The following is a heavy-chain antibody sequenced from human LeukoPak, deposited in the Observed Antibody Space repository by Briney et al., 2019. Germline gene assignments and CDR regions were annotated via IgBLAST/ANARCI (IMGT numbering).Heavy chain of an antibody. D-gene: IGHD3-22*01. CDR1: GGTFSSYA. Sequence: SVKVSCKASGGTFSSYAISWVRQAPGQGLEWMRGIIPIFGTANYAQKFQGRVTITADKSTSTAYMELSSLRSEDTAVYYCARGVIPNYDSSGYYPWGQGTLVTVSS. V-gene: IGHV1-69*06. J-gene: IGHJ5*02. CDR2: IIPIFGTA. CDR3: ARGVIPNYDSSGYYP.